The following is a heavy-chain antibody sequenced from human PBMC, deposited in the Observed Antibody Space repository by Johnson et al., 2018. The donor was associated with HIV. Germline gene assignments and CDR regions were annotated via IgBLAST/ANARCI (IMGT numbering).Heavy chain of an antibody. V-gene: IGHV3-30-3*01. CDR1: GFTFSSYA. CDR2: ISYDGSNK. J-gene: IGHJ3*02. CDR3: ARDNIVLMVGGAFDI. Sequence: QELLVESGGGVVQPGRSLRLSCAASGFTFSSYAMHWVRQAPGKGLEWVAVISYDGSNKYYADSVKGRFTISRDNSKNTLYLQMNSLRAEDTAVYYCARDNIVLMVGGAFDIWGQGTMVTVSS. D-gene: IGHD2-8*01.